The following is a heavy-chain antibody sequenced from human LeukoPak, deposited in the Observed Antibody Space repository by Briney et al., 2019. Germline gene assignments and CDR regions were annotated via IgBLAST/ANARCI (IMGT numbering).Heavy chain of an antibody. V-gene: IGHV4-38-2*01. D-gene: IGHD6-19*01. CDR2: MYHSGNS. CDR1: GYSLSSAYY. Sequence: SETLSLTCAVSGYSLSSAYYWGWIRQPPGKGLEWIGTMYHSGNSYYNPSLQSRVSISVDTSKNQFSLKLIAVTAAHTAVYYCARFAPCGLYYFDYWGQGTLVIVSS. CDR3: ARFAPCGLYYFDY. J-gene: IGHJ4*02.